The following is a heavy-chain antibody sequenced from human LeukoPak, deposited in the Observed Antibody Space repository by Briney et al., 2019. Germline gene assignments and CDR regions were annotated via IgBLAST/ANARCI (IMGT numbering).Heavy chain of an antibody. CDR2: IRSKAYGGTT. CDR3: AKDRTLSGYDYYYMDV. D-gene: IGHD3-3*01. Sequence: GGSLRLSCTASGFNFGDYAMSWVRQAPGKGLEWVGFIRSKAYGGTTEYAASVKGRFTISRDDSKSIAYLQMNSLRAEDTAVYYCAKDRTLSGYDYYYMDVWGKGTTVTISS. CDR1: GFNFGDYA. J-gene: IGHJ6*03. V-gene: IGHV3-49*04.